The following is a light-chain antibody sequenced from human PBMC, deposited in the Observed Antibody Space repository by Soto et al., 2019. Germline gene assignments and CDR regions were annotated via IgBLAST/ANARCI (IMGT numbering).Light chain of an antibody. J-gene: IGLJ1*01. CDR2: DVR. CDR3: SSYPTISTYV. V-gene: IGLV2-14*01. CDR1: SSDVGGYNY. Sequence: QSALTQPASVSGSPGQSITISCTGTSSDVGGYNYVSWYQQHPGKAPKLMIYDVRNRPSGVSNRLSGSKSVNTASLTISGLQAEDEADYSCSSYPTISTYVFGTVTKLTVL.